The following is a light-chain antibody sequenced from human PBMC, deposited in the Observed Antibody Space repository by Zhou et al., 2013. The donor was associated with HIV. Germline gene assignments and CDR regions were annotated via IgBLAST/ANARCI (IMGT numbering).Light chain of an antibody. CDR2: EVN. V-gene: IGLV2-8*01. J-gene: IGLJ1*01. CDR1: SSDVGGYNY. Sequence: QSALTQPPSASGSPGQSVTISCTGTSSDVGGYNYVSWYQQHPGKAPKLMIYEVNKRPSGVPDRFSGSKSGNTASLTVSGLQAEDEADYYCSSYAGSNNLXVFGTGTKVTVL. CDR3: SSYAGSNNLXV.